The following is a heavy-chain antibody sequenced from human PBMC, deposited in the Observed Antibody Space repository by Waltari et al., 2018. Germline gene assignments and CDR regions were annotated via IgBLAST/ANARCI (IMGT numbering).Heavy chain of an antibody. J-gene: IGHJ3*02. CDR1: GASLGPNY. D-gene: IGHD1-7*01. Sequence: QVQLRESGPGLVKSSETLSLPCSVSGASLGPNYRSWIRQSPGKGLEWIGYVQSSGSTDYNPSFRGRVTMSADASKNQFSLTLKSLTAADTATYFCARALWRVGTRGDFFDIWGRGTTVTVS. CDR3: ARALWRVGTRGDFFDI. CDR2: VQSSGST. V-gene: IGHV4-59*01.